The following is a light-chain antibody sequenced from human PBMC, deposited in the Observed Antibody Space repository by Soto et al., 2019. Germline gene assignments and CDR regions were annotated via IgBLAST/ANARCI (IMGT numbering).Light chain of an antibody. V-gene: IGLV2-14*01. CDR2: GVS. J-gene: IGLJ3*02. CDR1: PSDIGNYNY. Sequence: QSALTQPASVSGSPGQSITISCTGTPSDIGNYNYVSWYQQHPGKAPKLIIYGVSNRPSGVSNRFSASKSGNAASLTISGLQAEDEADYYCSSYTAYTTLWVFGGGTKLNVL. CDR3: SSYTAYTTLWV.